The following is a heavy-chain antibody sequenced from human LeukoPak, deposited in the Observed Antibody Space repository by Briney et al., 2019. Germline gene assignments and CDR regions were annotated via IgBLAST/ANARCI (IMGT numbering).Heavy chain of an antibody. CDR2: VSGGGGST. D-gene: IGHD2/OR15-2a*01. V-gene: IGHV3-23*01. CDR3: AIYVRGDFDY. CDR1: GFTFSSYA. J-gene: IGHJ4*02. Sequence: GGSLRLSCATSGFTFSSYAMSWVRQAPGKGLEWVSTVSGGGGSTWYADSVKGRFTISRDNSKNTLYLQMNSLRAEDTAVYYCAIYVRGDFDYWGQETLVTVSS.